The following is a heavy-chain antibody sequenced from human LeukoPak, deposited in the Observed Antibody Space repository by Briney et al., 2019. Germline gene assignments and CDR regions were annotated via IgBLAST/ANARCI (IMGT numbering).Heavy chain of an antibody. CDR1: GFTFSSYA. D-gene: IGHD2-2*01. CDR2: ISGSGGST. V-gene: IGHV3-23*01. CDR3: AKVLGYCSSTSCYGGFDY. J-gene: IGHJ4*02. Sequence: RGSLRLSCAASGFTFSSYAMSWVRQAPGKGLEWVSAISGSGGSTYYADSVKGRFTISRDNSKNTLYLQMNSLRAEDTAVYYCAKVLGYCSSTSCYGGFDYWGQGTLVTVSS.